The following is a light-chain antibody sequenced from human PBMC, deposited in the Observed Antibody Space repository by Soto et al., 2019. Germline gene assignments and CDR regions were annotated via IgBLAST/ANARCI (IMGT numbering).Light chain of an antibody. J-gene: IGKJ4*01. V-gene: IGKV1-12*01. CDR2: VAS. CDR3: QQANSFVLT. CDR1: QGISSW. Sequence: DIQMTQSPSSVSASVGDRVTITCRASQGISSWLAWYQQKPGKAPKLLIYVASNLQSGVPLRFSGSESGTEYTLNISSLQPEDFESDYYQQANSFVLTFGGGTKVEFK.